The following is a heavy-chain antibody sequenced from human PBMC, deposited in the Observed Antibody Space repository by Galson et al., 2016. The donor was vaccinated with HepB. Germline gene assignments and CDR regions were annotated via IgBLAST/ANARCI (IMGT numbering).Heavy chain of an antibody. CDR2: ISTTSSYI. J-gene: IGHJ6*02. V-gene: IGHV3-21*04. CDR3: ANQKMLSQMYYFGMDV. D-gene: IGHD2-8*01. CDR1: GFTFSSYS. Sequence: SLRLSCAASGFTFSSYSMNWVRQAPGKGLEWVSSISTTSSYIYYADSVKGRFTISRDNARDSLFLQMNSLRAEDTAIYYCANQKMLSQMYYFGMDVWGQGTTVTVSS.